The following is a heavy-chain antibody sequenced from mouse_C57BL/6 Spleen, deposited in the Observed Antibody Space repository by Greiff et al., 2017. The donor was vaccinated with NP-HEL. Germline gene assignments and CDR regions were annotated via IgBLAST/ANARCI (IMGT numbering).Heavy chain of an antibody. CDR3: ARGQDYYGSSWGFAY. D-gene: IGHD1-1*01. Sequence: QVQLQQSGAELARPGASVKLSCKASGYTFPSYGISWVKQRTGQGLEWIGEIYPRSGNTYYNEKFKGKATLTADKSSSTAYMELRSLTSEDSAVYFCARGQDYYGSSWGFAYWGQGTLVTVSA. J-gene: IGHJ3*01. V-gene: IGHV1-81*01. CDR1: GYTFPSYG. CDR2: IYPRSGNT.